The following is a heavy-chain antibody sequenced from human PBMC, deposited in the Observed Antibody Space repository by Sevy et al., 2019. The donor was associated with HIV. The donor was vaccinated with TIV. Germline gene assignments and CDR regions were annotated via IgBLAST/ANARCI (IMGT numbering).Heavy chain of an antibody. Sequence: GGSLRLSCAASGFTFSSYWMHWVRQAPGKGLVWVSRINSDGSSTSYADSVKGRFTISRDNAKNTLYLQMNSRRAEDTAGSYVARAGSSSSGDTMITFGGVIAWLTKTEDNWFDPWGQGTLVTVSS. CDR2: INSDGSST. V-gene: IGHV3-74*01. CDR1: GFTFSSYW. D-gene: IGHD3-16*01. CDR3: ARAGSSSSGDTMITFGGVIAWLTKTEDNWFDP. J-gene: IGHJ5*02.